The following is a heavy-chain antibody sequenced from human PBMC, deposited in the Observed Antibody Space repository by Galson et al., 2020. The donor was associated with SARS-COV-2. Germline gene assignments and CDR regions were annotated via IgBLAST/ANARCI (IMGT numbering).Heavy chain of an antibody. Sequence: ESGPTLVKHTQTLTLTCTFSGLSLTTSGMCVNWIRQPPGKALEWLARIDWDDDEYYSTSLKTRLTISKDTSKNQVVLTMTNLDPVDTATYYWTRIDGSCCRGNYWGQGTLFTVSS. CDR3: TRIDGSCCRGNY. CDR1: GLSLTTSGMC. D-gene: IGHD6-19*01. V-gene: IGHV2-70*11. CDR2: IDWDDDE. J-gene: IGHJ4*02.